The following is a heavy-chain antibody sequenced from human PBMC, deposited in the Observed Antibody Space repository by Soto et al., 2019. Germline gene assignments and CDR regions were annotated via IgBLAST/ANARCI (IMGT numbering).Heavy chain of an antibody. Sequence: SETLSLTCTVSGGSISSGGYYWSWIRQHPGKGLEWIGYIYYSGSTYYNPSLKSRVTISVDTSKNQFSLKLSSVTAADTAVYYCASLGCSGGSCYGPVAEYFQHWGRGTLVTVSS. CDR1: GGSISSGGYY. J-gene: IGHJ1*01. CDR2: IYYSGST. V-gene: IGHV4-31*03. D-gene: IGHD2-15*01. CDR3: ASLGCSGGSCYGPVAEYFQH.